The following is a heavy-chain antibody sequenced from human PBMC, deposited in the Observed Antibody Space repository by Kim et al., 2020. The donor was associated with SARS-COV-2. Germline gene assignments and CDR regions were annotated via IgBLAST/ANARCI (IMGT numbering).Heavy chain of an antibody. CDR3: ARGFWMLRGVLFAY. J-gene: IGHJ4*02. Sequence: AQKFQGRVTMTRSTSISTAYMELSSLSSDDTAVYYCARGFWMLRGVLFAYWGQGTLVTVSS. V-gene: IGHV1-8*01. D-gene: IGHD3-10*01.